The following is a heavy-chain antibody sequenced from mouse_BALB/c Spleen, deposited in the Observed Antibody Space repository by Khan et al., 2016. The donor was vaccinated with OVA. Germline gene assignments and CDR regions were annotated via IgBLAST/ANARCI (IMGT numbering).Heavy chain of an antibody. Sequence: QIQLVQSGPELKKPGETVKISCKASGYTFTNYGMNWVKQAQGKGLKWMGWINSNTGEATYADDFKGRFAFYLETSANTATLQNKNLKNEEAATYFCVRGGRRAMDYWGQGTSVTVSS. J-gene: IGHJ4*01. D-gene: IGHD3-3*01. CDR2: INSNTGEA. CDR1: GYTFTNYG. CDR3: VRGGRRAMDY. V-gene: IGHV9-3-1*01.